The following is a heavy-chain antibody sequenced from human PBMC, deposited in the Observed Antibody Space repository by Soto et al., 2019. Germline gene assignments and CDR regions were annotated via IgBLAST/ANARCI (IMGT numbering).Heavy chain of an antibody. CDR3: AKTQTFNGYYGGFDA. D-gene: IGHD3-3*01. Sequence: EVQLWESGGGFVQRGGSLRLSCAATGFSFAGYALTWVRQAPGKGLEWLSAVSGGGASTYYADSVRGRFSISRDVSGNMIYLQLNRLTAGDTATYYCAKTQTFNGYYGGFDAWGQGTRVTVSS. J-gene: IGHJ4*02. CDR2: VSGGGAST. CDR1: GFSFAGYA. V-gene: IGHV3-23*01.